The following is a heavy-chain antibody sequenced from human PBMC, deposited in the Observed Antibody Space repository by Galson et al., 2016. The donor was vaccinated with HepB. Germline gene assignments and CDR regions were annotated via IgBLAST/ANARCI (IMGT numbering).Heavy chain of an antibody. J-gene: IGHJ2*01. D-gene: IGHD2/OR15-2a*01. CDR3: ARDSDTTTQHWYFDL. V-gene: IGHV3-33*08. Sequence: SLRLSCAASGFTFTNYWLNWVRQTPGKGLEWVAVIWSNGNNTYYADPVQGRFTISRDSSKNTVYLQMNSLTAGDTALYYCARDSDTTTQHWYFDLWGRGTLVTVSS. CDR1: GFTFTNYW. CDR2: IWSNGNNT.